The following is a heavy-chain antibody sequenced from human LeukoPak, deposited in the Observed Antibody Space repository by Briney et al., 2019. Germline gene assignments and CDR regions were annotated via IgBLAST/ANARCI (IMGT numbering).Heavy chain of an antibody. V-gene: IGHV3-74*01. Sequence: GGSLRLSCAASGFTFSSYWMHWVRQAPGKGLVWVSRINSGGSSTNYADSVKRQFTISRHSTNNTLYRQMNSLRAEDTAVYYCARETMIRGHGTLGTVSS. CDR1: GFTFSSYW. J-gene: IGHJ4*01. CDR3: ARETMI. D-gene: IGHD3-22*01. CDR2: INSGGSST.